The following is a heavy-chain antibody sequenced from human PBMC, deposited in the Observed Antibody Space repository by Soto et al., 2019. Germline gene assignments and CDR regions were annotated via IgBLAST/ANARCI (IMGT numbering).Heavy chain of an antibody. J-gene: IGHJ4*02. D-gene: IGHD1-26*01. V-gene: IGHV4-59*01. Sequence: SETLSLTCTVSGGSISNYYWSWIRQPPGKGLEWIGYIYYSGSTNYNPSLKSRVTISVDTSKNQFSLKLTSVTAADTAVYYCARRYGGNFDYWGQGTLVTVSS. CDR3: ARRYGGNFDY. CDR1: GGSISNYY. CDR2: IYYSGST.